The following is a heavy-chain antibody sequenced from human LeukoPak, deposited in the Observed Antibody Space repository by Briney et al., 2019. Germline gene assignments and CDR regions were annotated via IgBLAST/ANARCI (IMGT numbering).Heavy chain of an antibody. CDR1: GDSVSSNSAT. Sequence: SQTLSLTCASSGDSVSSNSATWNWLRQSRSRRLASLVMIYYRTKWYNDYAVSVKSRITINTSTSKNQLTLQLNSVTPEDTAVYFCARDTYRLLDYWGQGTLVTVSS. CDR3: ARDTYRLLDY. V-gene: IGHV6-1*01. J-gene: IGHJ4*02. D-gene: IGHD2-21*02. CDR2: IYYRTKWYN.